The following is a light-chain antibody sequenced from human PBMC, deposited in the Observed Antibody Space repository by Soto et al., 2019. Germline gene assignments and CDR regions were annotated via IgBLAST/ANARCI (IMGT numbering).Light chain of an antibody. CDR3: CSYAGSYTLYV. CDR1: SSEIGGYNY. CDR2: DVS. V-gene: IGLV2-11*01. Sequence: SVLTQPRSVSGSPGQSVTFSCTGNSSEIGGYNYVSWYQQHPGKAPKLMIYDVSKRPSGVPDRFSGSKSGNTASLTISGLQAEDEADYYCCSYAGSYTLYVFGTGTKVTVL. J-gene: IGLJ1*01.